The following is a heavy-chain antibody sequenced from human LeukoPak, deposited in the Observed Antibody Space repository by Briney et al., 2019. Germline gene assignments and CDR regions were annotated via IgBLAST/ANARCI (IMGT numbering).Heavy chain of an antibody. Sequence: ASVKVSCKVSGYTLTELSMHWLRQAPGKGLEGMGGFEPEDGETIYAQKFQGRVTMTEDTSTDTAYMERSSLRSEYTAVYYCATSKGLLLSLDYWGQGTLVTVSS. J-gene: IGHJ4*02. D-gene: IGHD2-21*02. CDR3: ATSKGLLLSLDY. V-gene: IGHV1-24*01. CDR1: GYTLTELS. CDR2: FEPEDGET.